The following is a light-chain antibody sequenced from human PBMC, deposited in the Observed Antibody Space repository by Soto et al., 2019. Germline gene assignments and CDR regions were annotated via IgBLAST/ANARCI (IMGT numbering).Light chain of an antibody. Sequence: IVVTEEPCSLHWLQRERARLSCRAGSNIIYTSLAWYQQKPGQAPRLLIHGAFSRATGIPDRFSGSGSGTDFTLTISTLEPEDSAVYYCQQDSTSPLTFGRGTKVDIK. V-gene: IGKV3-20*01. CDR1: SNIIYTS. J-gene: IGKJ4*02. CDR3: QQDSTSPLT. CDR2: GAF.